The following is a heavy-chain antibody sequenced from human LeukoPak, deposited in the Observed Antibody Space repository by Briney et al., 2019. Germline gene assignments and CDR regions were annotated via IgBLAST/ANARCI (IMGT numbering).Heavy chain of an antibody. Sequence: GGSLRLSCAASGFTFSSYSMNWVGQAPGKGLEWVLYISSSSSTIYYADSVKVRFTIYRDNDKNSLYLQMNSMRAEDTAVYYCARDSSGYYYYHYYYYMDVWGKGTTVTVSS. D-gene: IGHD3-22*01. CDR2: ISSSSSTI. CDR1: GFTFSSYS. V-gene: IGHV3-48*01. J-gene: IGHJ6*03. CDR3: ARDSSGYYYYHYYYYMDV.